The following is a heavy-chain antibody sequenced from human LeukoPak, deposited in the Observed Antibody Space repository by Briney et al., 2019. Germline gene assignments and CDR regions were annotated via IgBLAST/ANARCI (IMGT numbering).Heavy chain of an antibody. D-gene: IGHD4-23*01. V-gene: IGHV3-53*01. CDR1: GFTISRNY. J-gene: IGHJ4*02. Sequence: GGSLRLSCAASGFTISRNYYMNWVRQAPGKGLEWVAVIYSAGTTYYADSVKGRFTISRDNSKNTVYLQMNSLRAEDTAVYYCARGDDYGGAWYYFDCWGQGTLVTVSS. CDR2: IYSAGTT. CDR3: ARGDDYGGAWYYFDC.